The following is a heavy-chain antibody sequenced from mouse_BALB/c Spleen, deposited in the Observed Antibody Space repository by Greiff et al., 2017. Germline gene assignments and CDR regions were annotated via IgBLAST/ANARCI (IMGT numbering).Heavy chain of an antibody. V-gene: IGHV5-6*01. CDR2: ISSGGSYT. CDR3: ARHELRNAMDY. Sequence: EVQLVESGGDLVKPGGSLKLSCAASGFTFSSYGMSWVRQTPDKRLEWVATISSGGSYTYYPDSVKGRFTISRDNAKNTLYLQMSSLKSEDTAMYYCARHELRNAMDYWGQGTSVTVSS. D-gene: IGHD1-1*01. J-gene: IGHJ4*01. CDR1: GFTFSSYG.